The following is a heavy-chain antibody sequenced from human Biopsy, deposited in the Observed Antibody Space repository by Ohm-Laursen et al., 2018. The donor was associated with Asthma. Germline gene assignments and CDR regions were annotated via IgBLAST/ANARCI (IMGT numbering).Heavy chain of an antibody. D-gene: IGHD3-3*02. CDR3: ARTFHFWSPYHAEHSQL. CDR1: GFTFSSHW. V-gene: IGHV3-7*01. Sequence: SLRLSCAASGFTFSSHWMSWVRQVPGKGLEWVANIKHDGTEKNHVDSLKGRFTISRDNAKNSLYLQMNSLRAEDTAVYYCARTFHFWSPYHAEHSQLWGQGTLVTVSS. CDR2: IKHDGTEK. J-gene: IGHJ1*01.